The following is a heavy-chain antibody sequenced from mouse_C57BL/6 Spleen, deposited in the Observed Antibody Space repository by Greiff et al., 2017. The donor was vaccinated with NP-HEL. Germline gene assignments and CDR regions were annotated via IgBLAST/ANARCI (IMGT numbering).Heavy chain of an antibody. V-gene: IGHV1-61*01. CDR3: AVYSRGFAY. J-gene: IGHJ3*01. CDR1: GYTFTSYW. Sequence: QVHVKQPGAELVRPGSSVKLSCKASGYTFTSYWMDWVKQRPGQGLEWIGNIYPSDSETHYNQKFKDKATLTVDKSSSTAYMQLSSLTSEDSAVYYCAVYSRGFAYWGQGTLVTVSA. CDR2: IYPSDSET. D-gene: IGHD2-12*01.